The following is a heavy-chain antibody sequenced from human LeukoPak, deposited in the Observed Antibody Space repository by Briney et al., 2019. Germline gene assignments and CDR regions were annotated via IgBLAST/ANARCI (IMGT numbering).Heavy chain of an antibody. CDR3: ARRGLHYDFWSGYSYQYFDY. J-gene: IGHJ4*02. Sequence: SETLSLTCAVYGGSFSGYYWSWIRQPPGKGLEWIGEINHSGSTNYNPSLKSRVTIPVDTSKNQFSLKLSSVTAADTAVYYCARRGLHYDFWSGYSYQYFDYWGQGTLVTVSS. V-gene: IGHV4-34*01. CDR1: GGSFSGYY. CDR2: INHSGST. D-gene: IGHD3-3*01.